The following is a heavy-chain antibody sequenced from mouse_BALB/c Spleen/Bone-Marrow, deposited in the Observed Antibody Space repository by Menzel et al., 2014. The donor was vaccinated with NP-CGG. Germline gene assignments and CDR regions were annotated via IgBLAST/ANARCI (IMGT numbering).Heavy chain of an antibody. CDR1: GISLTSYG. CDR2: IWAGGRT. V-gene: IGHV2-9*02. D-gene: IGHD1-1*01. Sequence: VKLQESGPGLVAPSQSLSITCTVSGISLTSYGVHWVRQPPGKGLEWLGVIWAGGRTNYNSALMSRLRISKDNSKSQVFLKMNSLQTEYTAMYYCARADYYGGSSYYYAMDYWGQGAPVTISS. J-gene: IGHJ4*01. CDR3: ARADYYGGSSYYYAMDY.